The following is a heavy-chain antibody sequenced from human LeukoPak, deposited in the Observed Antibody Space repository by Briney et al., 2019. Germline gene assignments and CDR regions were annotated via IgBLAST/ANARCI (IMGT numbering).Heavy chain of an antibody. CDR1: GGSISSYY. CDR3: ARIQGRTQDAFDI. Sequence: PSETLSLTCAVSGGSISSYYWSWIRQPPGKGLEWIGYIYYSGSTNYNPSLKSRVTISVDTSKNQFSLKLSSVTAADTAVYYCARIQGRTQDAFDIWGQGTMVTVSS. J-gene: IGHJ3*02. V-gene: IGHV4-59*01. CDR2: IYYSGST.